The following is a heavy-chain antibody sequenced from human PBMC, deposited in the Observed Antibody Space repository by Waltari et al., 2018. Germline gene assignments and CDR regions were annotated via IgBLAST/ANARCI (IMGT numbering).Heavy chain of an antibody. CDR1: GGSISSSSYY. CDR3: ATKRESSASGFDY. J-gene: IGHJ4*02. V-gene: IGHV4-39*01. CDR2: IYYSGSP. D-gene: IGHD6-19*01. Sequence: QLQLQESGPGLVKPSETLSFTCTVSGGSISSSSYYWGWIRQPPGKGLEWIGSIYYSGSPDYNPSLKSRVTISVDTSKNQFALKLSSVTAADTAVYYCATKRESSASGFDYWGQGTLVTVSS.